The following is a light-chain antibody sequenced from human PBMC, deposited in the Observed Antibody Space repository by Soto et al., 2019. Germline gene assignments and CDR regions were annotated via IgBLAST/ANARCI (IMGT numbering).Light chain of an antibody. CDR1: SSDVGGSNL. V-gene: IGLV2-23*01. J-gene: IGLJ1*01. CDR2: EGD. Sequence: QSVLTQPASVSGSPGQSITISSSGTSSDVGGSNLVSWYQQHPGKAPKLIIFEGDRRPSGVSGRFSGTKSGNTASLTISGLQAEDEADYYCCSFARTSSFYAFGTGTKVTVL. CDR3: CSFARTSSFYA.